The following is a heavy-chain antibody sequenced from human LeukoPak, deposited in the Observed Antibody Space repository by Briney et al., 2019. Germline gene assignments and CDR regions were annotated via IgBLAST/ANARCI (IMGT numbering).Heavy chain of an antibody. CDR3: AKGGVTVFGVEEYFFEF. V-gene: IGHV1-46*01. Sequence: GASVKVSCKASGYTFTSHHMHWVRQAPGQGLEWMGIINPSGGSTNYAQKFQGRVIMTRDMSTSTVYMELSSLRAEDTAFYYCAKGGVTVFGVEEYFFEFWGQGTLVTVSS. CDR2: INPSGGST. CDR1: GYTFTSHH. J-gene: IGHJ4*02. D-gene: IGHD3-3*01.